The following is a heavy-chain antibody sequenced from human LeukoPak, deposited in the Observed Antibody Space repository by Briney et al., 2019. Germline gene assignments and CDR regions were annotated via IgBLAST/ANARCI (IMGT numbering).Heavy chain of an antibody. CDR2: INAADNT. J-gene: IGHJ4*02. V-gene: IGHV1-3*01. D-gene: IGHD4-17*01. CDR1: GYTFTTYA. Sequence: ASVKVSCKASGYTFTTYAIHWVRQAPGQRLEWMGWINAADNTKYSQKFQGRVTFTRDTSVSTAYMELSSLRSEDTAIYYCAHLLDYGDNRLDFWGQGTLVTVSS. CDR3: AHLLDYGDNRLDF.